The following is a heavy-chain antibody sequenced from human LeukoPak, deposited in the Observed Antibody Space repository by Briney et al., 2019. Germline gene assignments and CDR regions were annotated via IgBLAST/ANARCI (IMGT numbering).Heavy chain of an antibody. J-gene: IGHJ4*02. CDR3: ARHRVGATMVDY. CDR1: GRSISSSY. D-gene: IGHD1-26*01. V-gene: IGHV4-59*08. Sequence: SATLSLTCTVSGRSISSSYWSWIRQPLGKGLEWIGYIYYRGSTNYNPSLKSRVTISVDTSKNQYSLKLSSVTAADTAVYYCARHRVGATMVDYWGQGTLVTVSS. CDR2: IYYRGST.